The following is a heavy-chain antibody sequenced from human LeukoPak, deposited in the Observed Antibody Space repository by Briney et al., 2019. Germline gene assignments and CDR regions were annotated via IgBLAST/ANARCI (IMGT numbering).Heavy chain of an antibody. CDR2: ISYDGSNK. Sequence: GRSLRLSCAASGFTFSSYGMHWVRQAPGKGLEWVAVISYDGSNKYYTDSVKGRFTISRDNSKNTLYLQMNSLRAEDTAVYYCAKPPFAYDYSAHDEYFQHWGQGTLVTVSS. J-gene: IGHJ1*01. CDR3: AKPPFAYDYSAHDEYFQH. D-gene: IGHD4-11*01. V-gene: IGHV3-30*18. CDR1: GFTFSSYG.